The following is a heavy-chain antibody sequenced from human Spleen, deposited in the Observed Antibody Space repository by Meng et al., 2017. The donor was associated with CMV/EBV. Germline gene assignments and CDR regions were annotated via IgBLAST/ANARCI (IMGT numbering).Heavy chain of an antibody. CDR3: AGGGSGYYYFDY. J-gene: IGHJ4*02. CDR1: GGSISSSI. Sequence: GGSLSLTCAVSGGSISSSIWWSWVRQAPGKGLEWVSSISSSSSYIYYADSVKGRFTISRDNAKNSLYLQMNSLRAEDTAVYYCAGGGSGYYYFDYWGQGTLVTVSS. V-gene: IGHV3-21*01. D-gene: IGHD3-22*01. CDR2: ISSSSSYI.